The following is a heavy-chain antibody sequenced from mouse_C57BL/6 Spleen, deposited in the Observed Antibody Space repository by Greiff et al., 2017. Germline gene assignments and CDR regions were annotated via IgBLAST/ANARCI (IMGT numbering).Heavy chain of an antibody. V-gene: IGHV5-9-1*02. CDR1: GFTFSSYA. J-gene: IGHJ2*01. D-gene: IGHD1-1*01. CDR2: ISSGGDYI. Sequence: EVQLVESGAGLVKPGGSLKLSCAASGFTFSSYAMSWVRQTPEKRLEWVAYISSGGDYIYYADTVKGRFTISRDNARNTLYLQMSSLKSEDTAMYYCTRVDYYGSSYDFDYWGQGTTLTVSS. CDR3: TRVDYYGSSYDFDY.